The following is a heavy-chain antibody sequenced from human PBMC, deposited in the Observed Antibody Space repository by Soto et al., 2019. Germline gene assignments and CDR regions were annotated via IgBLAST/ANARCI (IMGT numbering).Heavy chain of an antibody. Sequence: GGSLRLSCAASGFTFSSYAMHWVRQAPGKGLEWVAVISYDGSNKYYADSVKGRFTISRDNSKNTLYLQMNSLRAEDTAVYYCARDGADYYDSSGYYSIFDYWGQGTLVTVSS. J-gene: IGHJ4*02. V-gene: IGHV3-30-3*01. CDR1: GFTFSSYA. CDR2: ISYDGSNK. D-gene: IGHD3-22*01. CDR3: ARDGADYYDSSGYYSIFDY.